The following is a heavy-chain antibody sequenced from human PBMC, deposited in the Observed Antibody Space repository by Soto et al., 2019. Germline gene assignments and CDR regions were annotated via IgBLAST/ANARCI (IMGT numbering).Heavy chain of an antibody. J-gene: IGHJ2*01. CDR1: GFTFSDHY. CDR2: TRNRANSYTT. CDR3: TRSSGSYRYFDL. V-gene: IGHV3-72*01. Sequence: EVQLVESGGGLVQPGGCLRLSCAASGFTFSDHYMDWVRQAPGKGLEWVARTRNRANSYTTEYAASVKGRFTISRDNSKDSRYLQMNSLETEATAVYYCTRSSGSYRYFDLWGRGTLVTVSS. D-gene: IGHD1-26*01.